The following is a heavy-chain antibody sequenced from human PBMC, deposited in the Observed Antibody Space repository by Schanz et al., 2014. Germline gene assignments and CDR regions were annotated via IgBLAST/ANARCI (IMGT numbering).Heavy chain of an antibody. Sequence: QVQLVQSGAEVKKPGASVKVSCKASGYTFTSYSMHWVRQAPGQGLEWMGIINLSGGSTNNAQKFQGRLTMTRDTSTSTVYMELRSLRSDDTAVYYCAREVGLYDRGWFDPWGQGTLXTVSS. D-gene: IGHD3-22*01. CDR3: AREVGLYDRGWFDP. J-gene: IGHJ5*02. CDR2: INLSGGST. CDR1: GYTFTSYS. V-gene: IGHV1-46*01.